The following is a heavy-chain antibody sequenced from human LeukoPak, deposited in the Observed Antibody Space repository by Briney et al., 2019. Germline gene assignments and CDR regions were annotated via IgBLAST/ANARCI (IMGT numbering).Heavy chain of an antibody. CDR1: GFTFSDYL. V-gene: IGHV3-11*01. CDR2: IGPSGTTL. D-gene: IGHD1-20*01. Sequence: PGGSPRLSCAASGFTFSDYLMSWVRQAPGKGLEWVSYIGPSGTTLYYADSVKGRFTISRDDAKNSLYLQLSSLRAEDTAVYYCARASYNWNWGQGTLVTVSS. J-gene: IGHJ4*02. CDR3: ARASYNWN.